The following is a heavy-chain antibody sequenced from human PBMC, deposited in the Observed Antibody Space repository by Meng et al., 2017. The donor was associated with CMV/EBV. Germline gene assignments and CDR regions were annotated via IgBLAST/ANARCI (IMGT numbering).Heavy chain of an antibody. J-gene: IGHJ4*02. CDR2: IRYDGSNT. Sequence: GESLKISCAASGFTFSSYGMHWVRQAPGKGLEWVAFIRYDGSNTYYADSVKGRFTISRDNSKNTLYLQMNSLRAEDTAVYYCAKGMSIAAARFIDYWGQGTLVTVSS. CDR1: GFTFSSYG. V-gene: IGHV3-30*02. CDR3: AKGMSIAAARFIDY. D-gene: IGHD6-13*01.